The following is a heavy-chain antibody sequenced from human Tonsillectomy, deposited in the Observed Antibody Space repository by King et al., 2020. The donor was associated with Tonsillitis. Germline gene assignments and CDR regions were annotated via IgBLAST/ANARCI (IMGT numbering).Heavy chain of an antibody. V-gene: IGHV3-30*18. CDR1: GFTFSGYG. J-gene: IGHJ6*03. CDR3: AKESFYDFWSGYYTYHMDV. D-gene: IGHD3-3*01. Sequence: VQLVESGGGVVQPGRSLRLSCAASGFTFSGYGMHWVRQAPGKGLEWVAVISFDGNNRYSADSVKGRFTISRDNSKNTLYLQMNSLRADDTAVYYCAKESFYDFWSGYYTYHMDVWGQGTTVTVSS. CDR2: ISFDGNNR.